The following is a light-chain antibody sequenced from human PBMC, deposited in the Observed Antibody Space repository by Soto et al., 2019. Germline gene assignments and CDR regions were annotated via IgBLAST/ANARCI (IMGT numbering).Light chain of an antibody. CDR2: DPS. CDR3: QQSNCSPLT. V-gene: IGKV3-11*01. Sequence: EIVLTKSPATLSLSPGERATLSCQTSNSVTRVLAWYQQKPGQAPKHLINDPSNMATGIPARFSGSGSGTDFSLTIGSLQPEDFAVYYWQQSNCSPLTFGRGTKLEIK. CDR1: NSVTRV. J-gene: IGKJ4*01.